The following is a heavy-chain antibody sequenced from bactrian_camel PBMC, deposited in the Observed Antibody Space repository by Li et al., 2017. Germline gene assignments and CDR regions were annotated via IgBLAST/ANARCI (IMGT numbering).Heavy chain of an antibody. J-gene: IGHJ4*01. Sequence: QVQLVESGGGLVQPGDSLRLSCKFSGFTSSRAYMSWVRQAPGKGLEWVSSIYDVGSPAHYADSVKGRFTISRDNAKNTLHLQMNGLKSEDTALYYCATGAGGSRIWGQGTQVTVS. D-gene: IGHD6*01. CDR1: GFTSSRAY. CDR3: ATGAGGSRI. V-gene: IGHV3-2*01. CDR2: IYDVGSPA.